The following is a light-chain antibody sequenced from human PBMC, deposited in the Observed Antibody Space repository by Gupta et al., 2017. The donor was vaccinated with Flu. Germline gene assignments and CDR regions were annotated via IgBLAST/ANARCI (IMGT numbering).Light chain of an antibody. CDR3: RHQNSSPYT. V-gene: IGKV1-17*01. J-gene: IGKJ2*01. Sequence: GDRVTITCRASQGIRNDLGWYQQKPGKAPKRLIYAASRVQSGVPSRFSGSGSGTEFTLTISSRQPEDFATYYCRHQNSSPYTFGQGSKLDIK. CDR2: AAS. CDR1: QGIRND.